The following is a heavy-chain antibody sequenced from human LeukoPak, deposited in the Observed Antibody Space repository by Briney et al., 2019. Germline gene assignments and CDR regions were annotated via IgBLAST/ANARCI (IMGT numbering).Heavy chain of an antibody. CDR3: ARAGATGGYWYFDL. CDR2: INGDGSST. J-gene: IGHJ2*01. Sequence: GGSLRLSCAASGFTFGSYWMHWVRRAPGKGLVWVSRINGDGSSTSYADSVKGRFTISRDNAKKSLYLQMNSLRAEDTAVYYCARAGATGGYWYFDLWGRGTLVTVSS. V-gene: IGHV3-74*01. D-gene: IGHD1-26*01. CDR1: GFTFGSYW.